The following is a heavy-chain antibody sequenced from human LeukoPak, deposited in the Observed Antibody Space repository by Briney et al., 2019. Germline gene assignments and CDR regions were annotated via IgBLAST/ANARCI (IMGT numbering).Heavy chain of an antibody. J-gene: IGHJ4*02. Sequence: IGSIYYSGSTYYNPSLKSRVTISVDTSKNQFSLKLSSVTAADTAVYYCARRGYSYGLDYWGQGALVTVSS. CDR2: IYYSGST. D-gene: IGHD5-18*01. CDR3: ARRGYSYGLDY. V-gene: IGHV4-39*01.